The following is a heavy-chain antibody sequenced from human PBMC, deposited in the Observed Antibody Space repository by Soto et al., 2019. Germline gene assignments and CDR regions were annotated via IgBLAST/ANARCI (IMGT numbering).Heavy chain of an antibody. D-gene: IGHD6-19*01. V-gene: IGHV6-1*01. Sequence: PSQTLSLPCSISGDSVSSNRCSWNWIRQSPSRGLEWLGRTYYRSKWYTAYAVSVRSRITINPDTSKNQFSLQLSSVTPEDTAVYYCTGQSVAGAIDYWGQGPAVTVYS. CDR3: TGQSVAGAIDY. CDR1: GDSVSSNRCS. CDR2: TYYRSKWYT. J-gene: IGHJ4*02.